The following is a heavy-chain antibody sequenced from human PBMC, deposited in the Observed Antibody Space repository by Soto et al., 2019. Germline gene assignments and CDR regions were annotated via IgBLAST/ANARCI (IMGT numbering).Heavy chain of an antibody. D-gene: IGHD2-21*02. Sequence: GGSLRLSCAASGFTFNDYATNWVRQLPGRGLEYVSGIGGRGGNAFYADSMKGRFIISRDNSKNTVYLQMNNLRVDDSAMYYCAKARDSGDFAGSFDSWGQGTLVTVSS. J-gene: IGHJ4*02. CDR2: IGGRGGNA. CDR1: GFTFNDYA. V-gene: IGHV3-23*01. CDR3: AKARDSGDFAGSFDS.